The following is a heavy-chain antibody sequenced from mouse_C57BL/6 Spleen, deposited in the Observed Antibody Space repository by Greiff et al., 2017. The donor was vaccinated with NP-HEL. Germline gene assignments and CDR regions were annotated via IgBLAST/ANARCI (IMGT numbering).Heavy chain of an antibody. Sequence: VQLQQPGAELVKPGASVKLSCKASGYTFTSYWMHWVKQRPGQGLEWIGMIHPNSGSTNYNEKFKSKATLTVDKSSSTAYMQLSILTSEDSAVYYCARKTGYDGYQAWFAYWGQGTLVTVSA. D-gene: IGHD2-3*01. CDR3: ARKTGYDGYQAWFAY. J-gene: IGHJ3*01. V-gene: IGHV1-64*01. CDR1: GYTFTSYW. CDR2: IHPNSGST.